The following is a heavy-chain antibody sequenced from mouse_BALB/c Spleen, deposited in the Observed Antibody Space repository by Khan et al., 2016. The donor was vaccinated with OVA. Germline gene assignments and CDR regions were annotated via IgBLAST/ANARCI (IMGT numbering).Heavy chain of an antibody. Sequence: EVELVESGGGLVQPGGSRQLSCAASGFTFSRFGMHWVRQAPEKGLEWVAYISSGSSSIYYADTVKGRFTISRDNPKNTLFLQMTSLRSEDTAMYYCARDSNFDDWGQGTTLTVSS. CDR2: ISSGSSSI. CDR3: ARDSNFDD. V-gene: IGHV5-17*02. CDR1: GFTFSRFG. J-gene: IGHJ2*01.